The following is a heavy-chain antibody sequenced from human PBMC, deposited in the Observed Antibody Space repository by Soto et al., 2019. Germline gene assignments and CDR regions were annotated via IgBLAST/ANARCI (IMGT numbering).Heavy chain of an antibody. CDR1: GFTFSSYS. CDR2: ISSSSSYI. CDR3: ATIVVVTANWDDAFDI. V-gene: IGHV3-21*01. D-gene: IGHD2-21*02. J-gene: IGHJ3*02. Sequence: GGSLRLSCAATGFTFSSYSMNWVRQAPGKGLEWVSSISSSSSYIYDADSVKGRFTISRDNAKNSLYLQMNSLRAEDTAVYYCATIVVVTANWDDAFDIWGLGTMVTVSS.